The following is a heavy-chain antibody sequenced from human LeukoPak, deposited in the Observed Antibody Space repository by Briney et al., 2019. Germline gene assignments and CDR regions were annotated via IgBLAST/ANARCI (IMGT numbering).Heavy chain of an antibody. V-gene: IGHV4-59*02. CDR3: ARGSSSGYGSGSYYSEFDS. CDR1: GGSVSSYY. J-gene: IGHJ4*02. D-gene: IGHD3-10*01. CDR2: VYNSGNA. Sequence: SETLSLTCTVPGGSVSSYYWIWIRQPPGKGLEWVGYVYNSGNANYNASLMSRISMSVDTSKSQSSLKLSSLNAADTAVHYCARGSSSGYGSGSYYSEFDSWSQGTVVSVSS.